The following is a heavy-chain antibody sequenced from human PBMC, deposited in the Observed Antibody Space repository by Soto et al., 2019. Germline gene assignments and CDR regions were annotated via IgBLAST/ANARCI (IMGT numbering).Heavy chain of an antibody. CDR2: IDPSDSYT. D-gene: IGHD6-13*01. Sequence: GESLKISCKGSGYSFTSYWITWVRQMPGKGLEWMGKIDPSDSYTYYSPSFQGHVTISTDKSITTAYLQWSSLRASDTAMYYCARSIAAAGTNWGQGTLVTVSS. V-gene: IGHV5-10-1*01. J-gene: IGHJ4*02. CDR3: ARSIAAAGTN. CDR1: GYSFTSYW.